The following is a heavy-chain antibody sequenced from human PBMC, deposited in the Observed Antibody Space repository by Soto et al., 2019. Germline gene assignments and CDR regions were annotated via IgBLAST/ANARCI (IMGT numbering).Heavy chain of an antibody. V-gene: IGHV4-31*03. J-gene: IGHJ5*02. CDR2: IYYSGST. Sequence: SETLSLTCTVSGGSISSGGYYWSWIRQHPGKGLEWIGYIYYSGSTYYNPSLKSRVTISVDTSRNQFSLKLSSVTAADTAVYYCARGGYYDHGFDPWGQGTLVTVSS. CDR1: GGSISSGGYY. CDR3: ARGGYYDHGFDP. D-gene: IGHD3-22*01.